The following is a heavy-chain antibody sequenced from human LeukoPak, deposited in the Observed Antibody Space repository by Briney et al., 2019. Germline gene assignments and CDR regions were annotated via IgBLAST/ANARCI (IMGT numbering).Heavy chain of an antibody. V-gene: IGHV4-39*01. CDR3: ARRGGSGRAFDY. CDR2: IYYTGST. Sequence: PSETLSLTCSISGASISGGTYYWGWIRQPPGKGLEWIGNIYYTGSTYDNPSLKSRVTISVDTSKNQFSLKLSSVTAADTAVYYCARRGGSGRAFDYWGQGTLVTVSS. D-gene: IGHD1-26*01. CDR1: GASISGGTYY. J-gene: IGHJ4*02.